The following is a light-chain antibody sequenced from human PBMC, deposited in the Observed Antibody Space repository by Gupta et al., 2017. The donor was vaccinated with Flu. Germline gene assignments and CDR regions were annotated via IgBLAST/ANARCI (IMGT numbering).Light chain of an antibody. Sequence: DIHMTHSPSSLSASVGDRVTITCLASQGISNYVAWYQQKPGKVPKLLIYAAATLQSGVPSRLFGSGAGTDVTITISSMQPEDVATYYCQKHNRAQLATFGRGTKVEIK. V-gene: IGKV1-27*01. J-gene: IGKJ4*02. CDR1: QGISNY. CDR3: QKHNRAQLAT. CDR2: AAA.